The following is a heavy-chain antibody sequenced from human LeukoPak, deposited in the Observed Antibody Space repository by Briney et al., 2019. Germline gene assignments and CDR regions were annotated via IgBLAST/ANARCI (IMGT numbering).Heavy chain of an antibody. Sequence: PGGSLRLSCAGSGFTFNRFWMHWVRQAPGKGLEWVSRIKNGGWTTSYADSVTGRFTISRDNAKNTVFLQMNTLRAEDTAVYYCATEAGAAPDWYFDLWGRGTLVTVSS. CDR3: ATEAGAAPDWYFDL. D-gene: IGHD6-19*01. V-gene: IGHV3-74*01. CDR1: GFTFNRFW. J-gene: IGHJ2*01. CDR2: IKNGGWTT.